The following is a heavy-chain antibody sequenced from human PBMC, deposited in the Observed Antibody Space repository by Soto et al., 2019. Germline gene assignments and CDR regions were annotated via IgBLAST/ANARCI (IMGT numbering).Heavy chain of an antibody. Sequence: SETLSLTCTVSGGSIRNGDYYWGWVRQPPGKGLEWIGYVYYSGTTYSHPSLNSRVSISVDTSENQFSLRLTSVTAADTAVYYCVTVNLVGAAYYFDYWGPGTLVTVSS. CDR1: GGSIRNGDYY. J-gene: IGHJ4*02. V-gene: IGHV4-30-4*01. D-gene: IGHD1-26*01. CDR2: VYYSGTT. CDR3: VTVNLVGAAYYFDY.